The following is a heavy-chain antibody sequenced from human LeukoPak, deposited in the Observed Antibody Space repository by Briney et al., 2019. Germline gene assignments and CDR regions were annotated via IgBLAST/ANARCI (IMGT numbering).Heavy chain of an antibody. CDR1: GYTFTGYY. Sequence: ASVKVSCKASGYTFTGYYMHWVRQATGQGLEWMGLINPNSGGTNYAQKFQGRVTMTRDTSISTAYMELSRLRSDDTAVYYCARDRGNWNPHVGLDYWGQGTLVTVS. CDR2: INPNSGGT. V-gene: IGHV1-2*02. J-gene: IGHJ4*02. CDR3: ARDRGNWNPHVGLDY. D-gene: IGHD1-20*01.